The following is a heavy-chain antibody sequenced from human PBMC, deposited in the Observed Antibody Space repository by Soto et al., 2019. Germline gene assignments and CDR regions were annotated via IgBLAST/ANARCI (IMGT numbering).Heavy chain of an antibody. CDR2: INHSGST. CDR1: GGSISSSSYY. V-gene: IGHV4-39*07. CDR3: ARVRAAAGDFDY. J-gene: IGHJ4*02. Sequence: SETLSLTCTVSGGSISSSSYYWGWIRQPPGRGLEWIGEINHSGSTNYNPSLKSRVTISVDTSKNQFSLKLSSVTAADTAVYYCARVRAAAGDFDYWGQGTLVTVSS. D-gene: IGHD6-13*01.